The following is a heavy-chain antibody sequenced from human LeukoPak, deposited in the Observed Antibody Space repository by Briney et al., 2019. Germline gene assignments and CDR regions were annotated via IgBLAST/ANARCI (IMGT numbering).Heavy chain of an antibody. CDR1: GFTFSSYG. CDR2: IWYDGSNK. J-gene: IGHJ4*02. Sequence: PGGSLRLSCAASGFTFSSYGMHWVRQAPGKGLEWVAVIWYDGSNKYYADSVKGRFTISRDNSKNTLYLQMNSLRAEDTAVYYCAREPYDSSGYYGSFDYWGQGTLVTVSS. CDR3: AREPYDSSGYYGSFDY. D-gene: IGHD3-22*01. V-gene: IGHV3-33*01.